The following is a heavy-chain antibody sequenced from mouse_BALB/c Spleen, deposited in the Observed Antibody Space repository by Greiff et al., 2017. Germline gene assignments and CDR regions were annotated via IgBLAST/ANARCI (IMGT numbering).Heavy chain of an antibody. V-gene: IGHV1-9*01. CDR2: ILPGSGST. Sequence: QVQLKQSGAELMKPGASVKISCKATGYTFSSYWIEWVKQRPGHGLEWIGEILPGSGSTNYNEKFKGKATFTADTSSNTAYMQLSSLTSEDSAVYYCARGDTTDYFDYWGQGTTLTVSS. D-gene: IGHD1-1*01. CDR3: ARGDTTDYFDY. J-gene: IGHJ2*01. CDR1: GYTFSSYW.